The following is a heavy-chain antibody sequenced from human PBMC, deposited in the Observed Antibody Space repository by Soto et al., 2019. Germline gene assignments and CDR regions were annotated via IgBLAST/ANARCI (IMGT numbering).Heavy chain of an antibody. D-gene: IGHD3-10*01. V-gene: IGHV4-4*02. Sequence: SETLSLTCDVSGVSISSNSWWSWVRQPPGKGLEWVGEIYHSGSTNYNPSLKSRVTISVDKSKNQFSLRLTSVTAADTAVYYCAGGFGSGHYDYWGQGSLVTVSS. CDR3: AGGFGSGHYDY. CDR2: IYHSGST. J-gene: IGHJ4*02. CDR1: GVSISSNSW.